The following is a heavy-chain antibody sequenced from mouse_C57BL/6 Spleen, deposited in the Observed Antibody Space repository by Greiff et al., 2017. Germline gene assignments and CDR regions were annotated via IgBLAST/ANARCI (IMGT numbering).Heavy chain of an antibody. V-gene: IGHV1-15*01. CDR1: GYTFTDYE. J-gene: IGHJ4*01. Sequence: QVQLQQSGAELVRPGASVTLSCKASGYTFTDYEMHWVKQTPVHGLEWIGAIDPETGGTAYNQKFKGKAILTADKSSSTAYMELRSLTSEDSAVYYCTGQLRLRGDAMDYWGQGTSGTVSS. D-gene: IGHD3-2*02. CDR2: IDPETGGT. CDR3: TGQLRLRGDAMDY.